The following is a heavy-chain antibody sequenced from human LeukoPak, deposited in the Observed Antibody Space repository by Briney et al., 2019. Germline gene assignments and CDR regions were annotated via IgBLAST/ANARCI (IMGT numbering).Heavy chain of an antibody. CDR1: GGSISSSSYF. D-gene: IGHD6-13*01. Sequence: PSETLSLTCTVSGGSISSSSYFWGWIRQPPGKGLEWIGSIYYSGSTYYNPSLKSRVTISVDTSNNQFSLKLSSVTAADTAVYYCARDSSSFDYWGQGTLVTVSS. CDR3: ARDSSSFDY. J-gene: IGHJ4*02. CDR2: IYYSGST. V-gene: IGHV4-39*07.